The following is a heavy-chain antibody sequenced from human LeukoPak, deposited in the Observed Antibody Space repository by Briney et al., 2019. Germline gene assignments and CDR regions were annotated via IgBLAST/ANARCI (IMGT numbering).Heavy chain of an antibody. CDR3: ARSGRGAAGTRYISDF. D-gene: IGHD6-13*01. CDR2: VFSSGTT. CDR1: GDSISGYY. J-gene: IGHJ4*02. Sequence: SETLSLTCTVSGDSISGYYWSWIRQPPGKGLEWIGYVFSSGTTNYSPSLKGRVTLLIDTSKNQFSLELSSVTAADTAVYYCARSGRGAAGTRYISDFWGQGTLVTVSS. V-gene: IGHV4-59*01.